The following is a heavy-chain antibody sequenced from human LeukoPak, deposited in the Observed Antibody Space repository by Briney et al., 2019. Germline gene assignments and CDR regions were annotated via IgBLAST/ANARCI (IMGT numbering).Heavy chain of an antibody. CDR3: ARDSSHNDYVLYYYGMDV. J-gene: IGHJ6*02. Sequence: ASVKVSGKASGYSFSSYGITWVRQAPGQGLEWMGWISAYNGNTNYAQRLQDRVTMTTDTSTSTAYMELRGLRPDDTAVYYCARDSSHNDYVLYYYGMDVWGQGTTVTVPS. CDR2: ISAYNGNT. V-gene: IGHV1-18*04. D-gene: IGHD4-17*01. CDR1: GYSFSSYG.